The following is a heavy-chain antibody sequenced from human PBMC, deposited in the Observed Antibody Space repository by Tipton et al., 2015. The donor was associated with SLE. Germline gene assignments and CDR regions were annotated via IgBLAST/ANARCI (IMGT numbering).Heavy chain of an antibody. J-gene: IGHJ2*01. CDR1: GGSISSHY. V-gene: IGHV4-59*11. D-gene: IGHD2-15*01. CDR3: ARSKYSDWYFDL. Sequence: TLSLTCTVSGGSISSHYWSWIRQPPRKGLEWIGYIYYSGSTNYNPSLKSRVTISVDTSKNQFSLKLSSVTAADTAVYYCARSKYSDWYFDLWGRGTLVTVSS. CDR2: IYYSGST.